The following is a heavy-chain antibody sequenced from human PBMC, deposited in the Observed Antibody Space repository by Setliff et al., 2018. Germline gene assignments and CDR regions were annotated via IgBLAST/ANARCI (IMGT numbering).Heavy chain of an antibody. D-gene: IGHD1-26*01. Sequence: ASVKVSCKASGYPFISYDINWVRQAPGQGLEWMGWMNPNSGKTGYAQKFQGRVTMTIDTSTSTAYVEVRSLTSDDTAVYYCARSPPNRGVGQGHYMDVWGIGTTVTVSS. J-gene: IGHJ6*03. CDR3: ARSPPNRGVGQGHYMDV. V-gene: IGHV1-8*02. CDR2: MNPNSGKT. CDR1: GYPFISYD.